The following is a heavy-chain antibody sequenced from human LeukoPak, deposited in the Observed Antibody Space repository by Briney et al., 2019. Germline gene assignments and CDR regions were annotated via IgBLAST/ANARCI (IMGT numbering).Heavy chain of an antibody. CDR3: ARGVPTRY. Sequence: SETLSLTCAVYGGSFSGYYWSWIRQPPGKGLEWIGEINHSGSTNYNPSLKSRVTISVDTSKNQFSLKLSSVTAADTAVYYRARGVPTRYWGQGTLVTVSS. V-gene: IGHV4-34*01. CDR2: INHSGST. D-gene: IGHD2-2*01. J-gene: IGHJ4*02. CDR1: GGSFSGYY.